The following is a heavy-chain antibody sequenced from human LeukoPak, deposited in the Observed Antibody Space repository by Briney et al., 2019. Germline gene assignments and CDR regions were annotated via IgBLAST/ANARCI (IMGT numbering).Heavy chain of an antibody. V-gene: IGHV3-23*01. J-gene: IGHJ4*02. D-gene: IGHD2-2*02. CDR3: ANYISRIHFDY. CDR1: GFTFSNYA. CDR2: ISGSGVST. Sequence: GGSLRLSCAASGFTFSNYAMSWVRQSPGNGLEWVSAISGSGVSTYYADSVKGRFTISRDNSKNTLYLQMNSLRVEDTAAYYCANYISRIHFDYWGQGTLVTVSS.